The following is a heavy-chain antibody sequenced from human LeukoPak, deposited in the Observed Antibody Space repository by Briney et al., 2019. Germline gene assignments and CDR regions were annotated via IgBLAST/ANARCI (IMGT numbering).Heavy chain of an antibody. Sequence: SGGSLRLSCAASGFTFSSYAMSWARQARGKGLEWVSAISGSGGSTYYADSVKGRFTISRDNSKNTLYLQMNSLRAEDTAVYYCAKNHYDILTGHDYWGQGTLVTVSS. CDR1: GFTFSSYA. CDR2: ISGSGGST. CDR3: AKNHYDILTGHDY. D-gene: IGHD3-9*01. J-gene: IGHJ4*02. V-gene: IGHV3-23*01.